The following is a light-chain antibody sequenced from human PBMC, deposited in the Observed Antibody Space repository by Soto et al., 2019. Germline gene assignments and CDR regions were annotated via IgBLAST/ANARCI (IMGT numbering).Light chain of an antibody. CDR3: SSYTSSNTLVV. CDR2: EVS. V-gene: IGLV2-14*01. Sequence: QSALTQPASVSGSPGQSITISCTGTSSDVGGYDYVSWYQQHPGKAPKLMIFEVSNRPSGVSNRFSGSKSGNTASLTVSGLQAEDEAEYYCSSYTSSNTLVVFGGGTQLTVL. CDR1: SSDVGGYDY. J-gene: IGLJ2*01.